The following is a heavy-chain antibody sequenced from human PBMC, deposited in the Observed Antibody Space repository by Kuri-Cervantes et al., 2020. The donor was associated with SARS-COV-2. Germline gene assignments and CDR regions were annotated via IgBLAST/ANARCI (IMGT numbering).Heavy chain of an antibody. CDR1: GFTFSSYG. V-gene: IGHV3-30*02. J-gene: IGHJ4*02. CDR3: AGATEDYGSGSDY. Sequence: GESLKISCAASGFTFSSYGMHWVRQAPGKGLEWVAFIRYDGSNKYYADSVKGRFTISRDNSKNTLYLQMNSLRAEDTAVYYCAGATEDYGSGSDYWGQGTLVTVSS. CDR2: IRYDGSNK. D-gene: IGHD3-10*01.